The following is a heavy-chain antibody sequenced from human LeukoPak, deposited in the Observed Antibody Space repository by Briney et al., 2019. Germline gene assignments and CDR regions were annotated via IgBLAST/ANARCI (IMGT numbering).Heavy chain of an antibody. D-gene: IGHD3-3*01. V-gene: IGHV1-18*01. Sequence: ASVKVSCKASGGTFSNYAISWVRQAPGQGLEWMGWISAYNGNTNYAQKLQGRVTMTTDTSTSTAYMELRSLRSDDTAVYYCARDSHYDFWSGYSYYMDVWGKGTTVTVSS. J-gene: IGHJ6*03. CDR3: ARDSHYDFWSGYSYYMDV. CDR2: ISAYNGNT. CDR1: GGTFSNYA.